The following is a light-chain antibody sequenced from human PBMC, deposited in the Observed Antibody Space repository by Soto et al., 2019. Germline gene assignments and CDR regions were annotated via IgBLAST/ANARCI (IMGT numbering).Light chain of an antibody. Sequence: EIVLTQSPGTLSLSPGERATLSCRASQSVSSSYLAWYQQTPGQATRLLIYGSSSRATGIPDRFSSSGSGTDFPLTISRLEPEDSAVYYCQQNSSSPPFTFGQGTKLEIK. V-gene: IGKV3-20*01. CDR3: QQNSSSPPFT. J-gene: IGKJ5*01. CDR1: QSVSSSY. CDR2: GSS.